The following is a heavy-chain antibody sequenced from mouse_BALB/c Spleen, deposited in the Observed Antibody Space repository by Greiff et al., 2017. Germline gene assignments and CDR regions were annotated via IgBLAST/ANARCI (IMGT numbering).Heavy chain of an antibody. Sequence: QVHVKQSGAELARPGASVKLSCKASGYTFTDYYINWVKQRTGQGLEWIGEIYPGSGNTYYNEKFKGKATLTADKSSSTAYMQLSSLTSEDSAVYFCARWDGGAMDYWGQGTSVTVSS. CDR2: IYPGSGNT. J-gene: IGHJ4*01. CDR3: ARWDGGAMDY. D-gene: IGHD4-1*01. CDR1: GYTFTDYY. V-gene: IGHV1-77*01.